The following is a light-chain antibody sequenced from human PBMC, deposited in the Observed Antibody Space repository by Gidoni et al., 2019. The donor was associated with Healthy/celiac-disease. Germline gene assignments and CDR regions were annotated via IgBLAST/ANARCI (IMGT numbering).Light chain of an antibody. V-gene: IGKV1-5*03. J-gene: IGKJ2*04. CDR2: KAS. CDR1: QSISSW. Sequence: DIQMTQSPSTLSASVGDRVTITCRASQSISSWLAWYQQKPGKAPNLLIYKASSLESGVPSRFSGSGSGTEFTLTISSLQPDDFATYYCQQYNSYPMCSFGQGTKLEIK. CDR3: QQYNSYPMCS.